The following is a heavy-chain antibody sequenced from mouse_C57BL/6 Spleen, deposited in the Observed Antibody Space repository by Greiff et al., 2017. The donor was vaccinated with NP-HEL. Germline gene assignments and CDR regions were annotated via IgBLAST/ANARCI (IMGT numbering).Heavy chain of an antibody. CDR1: GFTFSSYA. V-gene: IGHV5-4*01. CDR2: ISDGGSYT. CDR3: ARENFSWFAY. Sequence: EVQLQQSGGGLVKPGGSLKLSCAASGFTFSSYAMSWVRQTPEKRLEWVATISDGGSYTYYPDNVKGRFTISRDNAKNNLYLQMSHLKSEDTAMYYCARENFSWFAYWGQGTLVTVSA. J-gene: IGHJ3*01.